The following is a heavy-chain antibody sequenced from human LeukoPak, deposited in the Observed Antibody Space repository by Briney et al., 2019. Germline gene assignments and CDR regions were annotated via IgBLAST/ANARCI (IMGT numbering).Heavy chain of an antibody. J-gene: IGHJ4*02. V-gene: IGHV3-30*18. D-gene: IGHD3-10*01. CDR1: GFTFSSYG. CDR2: ISYDGSNK. Sequence: GGSLRLSCAASGFTFSSYGMHWVRQAPGKGLEWVAVISYDGSNKYYADSVKGRFTISRDNSKNTLYLQMNGLRAEDTAVYYCAKDLYYYGSGSYYNFASLDYWGQGTLVTVSS. CDR3: AKDLYYYGSGSYYNFASLDY.